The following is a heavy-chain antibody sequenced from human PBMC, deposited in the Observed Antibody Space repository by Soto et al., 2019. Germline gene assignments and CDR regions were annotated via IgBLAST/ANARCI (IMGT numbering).Heavy chain of an antibody. Sequence: QVQLVQSGAEVKKPGSSVKVSCKASGGTFSSYAISWVRQAPGQGLEWMGGIIPIFGTGNYAQKFQGRVTVTADKSTSTAYMELSSLRSEDTAGYYCARARHDYGGSPGYRYYYYYGRDVWGQGNTVTVS. CDR2: IIPIFGTG. CDR1: GGTFSSYA. J-gene: IGHJ6*02. D-gene: IGHD4-17*01. V-gene: IGHV1-69*06. CDR3: ARARHDYGGSPGYRYYYYYGRDV.